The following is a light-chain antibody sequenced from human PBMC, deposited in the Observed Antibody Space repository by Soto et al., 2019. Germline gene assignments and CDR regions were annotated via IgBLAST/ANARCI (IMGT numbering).Light chain of an antibody. CDR2: GAS. V-gene: IGKV3-20*01. J-gene: IGKJ3*01. CDR3: QRYGTSPPRFT. Sequence: EIVLTQSPGTLSLSPGERATLSCXASQSVSSNYLAWYQQKPGQAPRLLIYGASSRATGTPDRFSGSGSGTDFTLTISRLEPEDFAVYYCQRYGTSPPRFTFGPGTKVDIK. CDR1: QSVSSNY.